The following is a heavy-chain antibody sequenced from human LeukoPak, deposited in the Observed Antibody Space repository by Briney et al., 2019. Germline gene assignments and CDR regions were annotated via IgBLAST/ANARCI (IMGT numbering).Heavy chain of an antibody. CDR1: GGTFSSYT. J-gene: IGHJ6*02. Sequence: GASVKVSCEASGGTFSSYTISWVRQAPGQGLEWMGRIIPIFGIANYAQKFQGRVTITADKSTSTAYMELSSLRSEDTAVFYCARGHQPPSYGMDVWGQGTTVTVSS. CDR2: IIPIFGIA. V-gene: IGHV1-69*02. CDR3: ARGHQPPSYGMDV.